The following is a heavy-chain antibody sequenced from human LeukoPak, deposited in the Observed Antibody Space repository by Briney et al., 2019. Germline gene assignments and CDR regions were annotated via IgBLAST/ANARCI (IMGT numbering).Heavy chain of an antibody. Sequence: SETLSLTCSVSGASITSSYWSWIPQTPGKGLAWIGNIYSGSTNYNPSFESRVTVSLDTSKNHFSLRLTSVTAADTALYYCARDGYGSGSYGWFDPWGQGTLVTVSS. J-gene: IGHJ5*02. D-gene: IGHD3-10*01. V-gene: IGHV4-59*01. CDR2: IYSGST. CDR3: ARDGYGSGSYGWFDP. CDR1: GASITSSY.